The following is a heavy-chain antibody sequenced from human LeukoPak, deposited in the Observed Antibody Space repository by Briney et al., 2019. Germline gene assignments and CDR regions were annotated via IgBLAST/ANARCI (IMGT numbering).Heavy chain of an antibody. D-gene: IGHD3-3*01. J-gene: IGHJ4*02. Sequence: SETLSLTCTVSGGSIIGYYWNWIRQPPGKGLDWIGYIYHSGSTNYNPSLKSRVTISVDTSKTQTSLKLRAVTAADTAVYYCARSRVWSDYWGYFDYWGQGTLVTVSS. CDR3: ARSRVWSDYWGYFDY. CDR1: GGSIIGYY. CDR2: IYHSGST. V-gene: IGHV4-59*01.